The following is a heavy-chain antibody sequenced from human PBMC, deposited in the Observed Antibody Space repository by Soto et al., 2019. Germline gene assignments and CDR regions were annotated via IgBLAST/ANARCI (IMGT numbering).Heavy chain of an antibody. D-gene: IGHD3-22*01. J-gene: IGHJ4*02. CDR2: ISYDGSNK. CDR1: GFTFSSYG. Sequence: SLRLSCAASGFTFSSYGMHWVRQAPGKGLEWVAVISYDGSNKYYADSVKGRFTISRDNSKNTLYLQMNSLRAEDTAVYYCAKEVDDSSGSSIDYWGQGTLVTVSS. V-gene: IGHV3-30*18. CDR3: AKEVDDSSGSSIDY.